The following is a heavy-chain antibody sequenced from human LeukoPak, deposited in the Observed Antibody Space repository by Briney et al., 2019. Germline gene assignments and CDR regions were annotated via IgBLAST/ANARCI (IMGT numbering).Heavy chain of an antibody. Sequence: KPSETLSLTCAVYGGSFSGYYWSWIRQPPGKGLEWIGEINHSGSTNYNPSLKSRVTISVDTSKNQFSLKLSSVAAADTAVYYCARAEQWLVYGFDNWGQGTLVTVSS. CDR2: INHSGST. J-gene: IGHJ4*02. CDR1: GGSFSGYY. V-gene: IGHV4-34*01. D-gene: IGHD6-19*01. CDR3: ARAEQWLVYGFDN.